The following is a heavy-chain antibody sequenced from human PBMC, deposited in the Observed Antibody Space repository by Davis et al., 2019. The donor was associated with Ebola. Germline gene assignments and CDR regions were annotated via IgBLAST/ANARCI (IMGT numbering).Heavy chain of an antibody. V-gene: IGHV1-46*01. CDR2: INPNDGRT. CDR3: ARVKQWLFYAMDV. CDR1: GYTFTNYY. J-gene: IGHJ6*02. Sequence: ASVKVSCKASGYTFTNYYMHWVRQAPGQGLEWMGMINPNDGRTIYAQKFQGRVTVTRDTSTTTVYMDLSSLRAEDTAVYYCARVKQWLFYAMDVWGQGTTVTVSS. D-gene: IGHD6-19*01.